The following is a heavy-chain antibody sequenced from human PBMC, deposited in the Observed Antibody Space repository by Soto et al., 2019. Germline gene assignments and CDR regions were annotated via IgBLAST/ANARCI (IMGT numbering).Heavy chain of an antibody. CDR1: GGSISSGGYS. V-gene: IGHV4-30-2*01. J-gene: IGHJ4*02. CDR3: AAGGGPPRYY. CDR2: IYHSGST. Sequence: QLQLQESGSGLVKPSQTLSLTCAVSGGSISSGGYSWSWIRQPPGKGLEWIGYIYHSGSTYYNPSLQSRVTISVDRAKNQFSLKLSAVTAADTAVYYCAAGGGPPRYYWGQGTLVTVSS. D-gene: IGHD1-26*01.